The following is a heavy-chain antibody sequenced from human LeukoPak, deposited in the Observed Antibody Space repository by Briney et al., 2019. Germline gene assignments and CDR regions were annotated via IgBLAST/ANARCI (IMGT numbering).Heavy chain of an antibody. CDR1: GFTFSSYG. D-gene: IGHD3-3*01. CDR3: ARDGNSWSGYPNWFDP. CDR2: IWYDGSNK. J-gene: IGHJ5*02. V-gene: IGHV3-33*01. Sequence: GGSLRLSCAASGFTFSSYGMHWVRQAPGKGLEWVAVIWYDGSNKYYADSVKGRFTISRDNSKNTLYLQMNSLRAEDTAVYYCARDGNSWSGYPNWFDPWGQGTLVTVSS.